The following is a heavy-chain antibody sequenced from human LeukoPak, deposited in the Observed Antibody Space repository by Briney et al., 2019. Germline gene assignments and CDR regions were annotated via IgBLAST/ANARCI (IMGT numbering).Heavy chain of an antibody. CDR2: ISYGGSNK. V-gene: IGHV3-30*18. CDR1: GFTFSSYG. Sequence: GGSLRLSCAASGFTFSSYGMHWVRQASGKGLEWVAVISYGGSNKYYADSVKGRFTISRDNSKNTLYLQTNSLRAEDTAVYYCAKDGGYVGGSYRGAFDIWGQETMVTVSS. CDR3: AKDGGYVGGSYRGAFDI. J-gene: IGHJ3*02. D-gene: IGHD3-16*02.